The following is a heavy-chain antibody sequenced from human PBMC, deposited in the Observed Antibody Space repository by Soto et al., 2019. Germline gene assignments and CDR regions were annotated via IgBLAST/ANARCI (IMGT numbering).Heavy chain of an antibody. V-gene: IGHV1-2*04. CDR1: GYTFTGYY. D-gene: IGHD4-4*01. CDR2: INPNSGGT. Sequence: VASVKVSCKASGYTFTGYYMHWVRQAPGQGLEWVGWINPNSGGTNYAQKFQGWVTMTRDTSISTAYMELSRLRSDDTAVYYCARGRDTVTGYYYGMDVWGQGTTVTVSS. CDR3: ARGRDTVTGYYYGMDV. J-gene: IGHJ6*02.